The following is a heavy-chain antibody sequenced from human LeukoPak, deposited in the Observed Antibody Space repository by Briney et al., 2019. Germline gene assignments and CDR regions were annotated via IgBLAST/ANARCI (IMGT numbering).Heavy chain of an antibody. Sequence: GGSPEISCQGSGYNFPIYWIGWVRQMPGQGLEWMGIIYPDDSNTIYGPSFQGQVTISADKSINTAYLEWSSLKASDTAIYYCARQGAAGKYYYYYMDVWGKGTPVTVSS. J-gene: IGHJ6*03. CDR1: GYNFPIYW. D-gene: IGHD6-13*01. CDR2: IYPDDSNT. V-gene: IGHV5-51*01. CDR3: ARQGAAGKYYYYYMDV.